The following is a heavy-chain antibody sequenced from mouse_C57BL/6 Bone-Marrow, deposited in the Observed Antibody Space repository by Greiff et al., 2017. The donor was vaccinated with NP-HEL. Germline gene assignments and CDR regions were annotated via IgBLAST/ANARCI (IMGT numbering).Heavy chain of an antibody. J-gene: IGHJ2*01. Sequence: VQRVESGAELVRPGASVKLSCKASGYTFTDYYINWVKQRPGQGLEWIARIYPGSGNTYYNEKFKGKATLTADKSSSTAYMQLSSLTSEDSAVYFCARAFYYGNYDYWGQGTTLTVSS. CDR1: GYTFTDYY. CDR2: IYPGSGNT. D-gene: IGHD2-1*01. CDR3: ARAFYYGNYDY. V-gene: IGHV1-76*01.